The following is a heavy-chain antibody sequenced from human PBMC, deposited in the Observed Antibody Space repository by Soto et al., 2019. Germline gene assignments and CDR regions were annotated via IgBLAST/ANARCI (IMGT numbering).Heavy chain of an antibody. CDR3: AHRVLRTVFGLVTTTAISVYF. Sequence: QITLNESGPTVVRPTETLTLTCRFSGFSLTTSGVGVGCVRQYTGKATEWLALIYWDDDKRYSESLKIRLTITKDTSKNQVVLTVANLDPTDTATYYCAHRVLRTVFGLVTTTAISVYFWDQGTPVAVSS. CDR1: GFSLTTSGVG. D-gene: IGHD3-3*01. J-gene: IGHJ4*02. V-gene: IGHV2-5*02. CDR2: IYWDDDK.